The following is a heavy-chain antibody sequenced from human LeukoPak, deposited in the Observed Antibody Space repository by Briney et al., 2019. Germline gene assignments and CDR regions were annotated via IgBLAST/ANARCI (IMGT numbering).Heavy chain of an antibody. D-gene: IGHD3-16*01. CDR2: ITGSGGST. CDR1: GFTFSRYG. CDR3: AKFGGAVLGEFLGNYFNY. Sequence: GGTLRLSCAASGFTFSRYGMSWVRQAPGKGLEWVSAITGSGGSTYYADSVKGRFTISRDNSKNTLYLQMNSLRAEDTAVYYCAKFGGAVLGEFLGNYFNYGGRGTLVTVSS. V-gene: IGHV3-23*01. J-gene: IGHJ4*02.